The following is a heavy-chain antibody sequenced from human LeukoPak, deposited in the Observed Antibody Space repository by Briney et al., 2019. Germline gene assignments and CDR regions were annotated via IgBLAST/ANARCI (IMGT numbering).Heavy chain of an antibody. Sequence: GGSLRLSCAASGFTFSNAWMSWVRQAPGKGLEWVGRIQSKTDGGTTDYAAPVKGRFTISRDDSKNTLYLQMNSLKTEDTAVYYCTTAVYSYGSGCYFDYWGQGTLVTVSS. CDR1: GFTFSNAW. D-gene: IGHD5-18*01. J-gene: IGHJ4*02. CDR2: IQSKTDGGTT. CDR3: TTAVYSYGSGCYFDY. V-gene: IGHV3-15*01.